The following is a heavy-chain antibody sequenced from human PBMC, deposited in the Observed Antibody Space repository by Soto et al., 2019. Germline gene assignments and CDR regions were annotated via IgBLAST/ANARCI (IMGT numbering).Heavy chain of an antibody. D-gene: IGHD1-1*01. CDR1: GFTFSSYA. V-gene: IGHV3-23*01. Sequence: ESVGGLVQPGGSLRLSCAASGFTFSSYAMSWVRQAPGKGLEWVSAISGSGGSTYYADSVKGRFTISRDNSNNTLYLPMNRLRAEDTAVYYCAKGFSNWNAGRTYNWFDPWGQGTLVTVSS. CDR2: ISGSGGST. CDR3: AKGFSNWNAGRTYNWFDP. J-gene: IGHJ5*02.